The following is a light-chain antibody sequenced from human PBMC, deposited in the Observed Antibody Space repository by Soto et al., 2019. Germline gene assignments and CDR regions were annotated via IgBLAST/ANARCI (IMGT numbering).Light chain of an antibody. J-gene: IGLJ2*01. V-gene: IGLV2-8*01. CDR3: SSYAGGNNFVV. Sequence: QSALTQPASVSGSPGQSITISCTGTSSDVGGYNYVSWYQQHPGKAPKLMIYEVSNRPSGVPDRFSGSKSDNTASLTVSGLQADDEADYYCSSYAGGNNFVVFGGGTKLTVL. CDR1: SSDVGGYNY. CDR2: EVS.